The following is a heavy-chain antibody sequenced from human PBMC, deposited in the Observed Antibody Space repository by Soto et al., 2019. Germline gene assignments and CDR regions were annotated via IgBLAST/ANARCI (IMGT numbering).Heavy chain of an antibody. V-gene: IGHV1-3*05. CDR1: GYTFTSYA. J-gene: IGHJ4*02. D-gene: IGHD3-22*01. CDR2: INAGNGNT. Sequence: QVQLVQSVAEEKKPGPSVKVSCKASGYTFTSYAMHWVRQAPGQRLEWMGWINAGNGNTKYSQKFQRRVTITRDTSASTAYMELSSLRSEDTAVYYCARGSGYYYGDDYWGQGTLVTASS. CDR3: ARGSGYYYGDDY.